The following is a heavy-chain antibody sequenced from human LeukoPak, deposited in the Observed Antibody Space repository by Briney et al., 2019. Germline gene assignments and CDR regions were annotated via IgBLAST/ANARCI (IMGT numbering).Heavy chain of an antibody. CDR2: IYTSGSS. D-gene: IGHD5-12*01. J-gene: IGHJ6*03. Sequence: TLSLTCTVSGGSISSANSYWNWIRQPAGKGLEWIGRIYTSGSSNYNPSLKSRVTISVDTSKNQFSLRLSSVTAADTAVYYCARASGYSGYDLGAYYYFYMDVWGKGTTVTVSS. CDR1: GGSISSANSY. CDR3: ARASGYSGYDLGAYYYFYMDV. V-gene: IGHV4-61*02.